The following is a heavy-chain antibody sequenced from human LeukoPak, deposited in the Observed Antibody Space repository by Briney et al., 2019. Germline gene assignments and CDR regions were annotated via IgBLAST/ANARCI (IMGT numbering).Heavy chain of an antibody. CDR2: ISAYNGNT. D-gene: IGHD3-16*02. V-gene: IGHV1-18*01. J-gene: IGHJ4*02. Sequence: ASVKVSCKASGYTFTSYGISWVRQAPGQGLEWMGWISAYNGNTNYAQKLQGRVTMTTDTSTSTVYMELRSLRSDDTAVYYCASPMMITFGGVIAFDCWGQGTLVTVSS. CDR1: GYTFTSYG. CDR3: ASPMMITFGGVIAFDC.